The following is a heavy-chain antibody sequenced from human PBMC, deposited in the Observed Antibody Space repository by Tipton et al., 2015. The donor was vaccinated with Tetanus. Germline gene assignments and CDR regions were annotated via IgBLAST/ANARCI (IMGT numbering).Heavy chain of an antibody. Sequence: TLSLTCTVSGGSISSSSYYWGWIRQPPGKGLEWIGSIYYSGSTYYNPPLKSRVTISVDTSKNQFPLKLSSVTAADTAVYYCARHVRQYNWFDPWGQGTLVTVSS. D-gene: IGHD2/OR15-2a*01. CDR1: GGSISSSSYY. CDR3: ARHVRQYNWFDP. V-gene: IGHV4-39*01. J-gene: IGHJ5*02. CDR2: IYYSGST.